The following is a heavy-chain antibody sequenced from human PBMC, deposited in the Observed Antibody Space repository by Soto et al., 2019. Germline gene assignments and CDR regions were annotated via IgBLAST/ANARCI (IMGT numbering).Heavy chain of an antibody. CDR3: ARERYQVLSDGMDV. V-gene: IGHV1-2*02. CDR2: LNPKSGGT. J-gene: IGHJ6*02. Sequence: ASVKVSCEASGFTFSDYYMHWVREAPGQGLEWMGWLNPKSGGTTYAQKFQGRLTLSRDTSINTAYMELSRLSIDDTALYYCARERYQVLSDGMDVWGQGTTVTVSS. CDR1: GFTFSDYY. D-gene: IGHD2-2*01.